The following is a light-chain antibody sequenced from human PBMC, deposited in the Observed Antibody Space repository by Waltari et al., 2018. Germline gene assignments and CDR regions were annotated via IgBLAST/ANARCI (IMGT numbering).Light chain of an antibody. CDR2: EVS. Sequence: QSALTQPPSVSGSPGQSVTISCTGSNSDVGAYYRVSWYQQSPGTAPKVVIYEVSKRPSGVPDRFSGSKSGNTASLTISGLQAEDEADYYCASYTPSSALVFGGGTKVTVL. J-gene: IGLJ2*01. CDR3: ASYTPSSALV. V-gene: IGLV2-18*02. CDR1: NSDVGAYYR.